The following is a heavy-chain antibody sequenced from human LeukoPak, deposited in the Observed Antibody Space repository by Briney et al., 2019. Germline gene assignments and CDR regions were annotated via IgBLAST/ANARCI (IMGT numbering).Heavy chain of an antibody. CDR3: ARLYGTSRGFDY. Sequence: GESLQISCEGSGYTFTSYWIGWVRQLPGKGLEGMGIIYPGDSDTRYSPSFQGQVTISADKSISTAYLQWSSLKASDTAMYYCARLYGTSRGFDYWGQGTLVTVSS. V-gene: IGHV5-51*01. CDR2: IYPGDSDT. CDR1: GYTFTSYW. D-gene: IGHD4-17*01. J-gene: IGHJ4*02.